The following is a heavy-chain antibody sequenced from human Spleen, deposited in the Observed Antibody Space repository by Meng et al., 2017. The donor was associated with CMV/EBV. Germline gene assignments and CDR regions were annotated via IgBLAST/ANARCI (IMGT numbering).Heavy chain of an antibody. D-gene: IGHD3-10*01. J-gene: IGHJ5*01. CDR3: VKDSGFFNWFDF. CDR2: ISGNSGTL. V-gene: IGHV3-9*01. Sequence: SLKISCVASGFAFDEHAMHWVRQVPGKGLEWVSGISGNSGTLDYANSVKGRFTVSRDNAKKSLYRQMSSLRPEDTALYYCVKDSGFFNWFDFWGQGALVTVSS. CDR1: GFAFDEHA.